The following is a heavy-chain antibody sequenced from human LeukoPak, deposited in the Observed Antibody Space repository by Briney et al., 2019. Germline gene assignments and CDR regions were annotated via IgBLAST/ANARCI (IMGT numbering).Heavy chain of an antibody. CDR1: GFTFSSYA. D-gene: IGHD2-8*01. J-gene: IGHJ4*02. CDR3: ARDLNRHYCTNGVCYTFDY. Sequence: PGGSLRLSCAASGFTFSSYAMHWVRQAPGKGLEWVAVISYDGSNKYYADSVKGRFTISRDNSKNTLYLQMNSLRAEDTAVYYCARDLNRHYCTNGVCYTFDYWGQGTLVTVSS. V-gene: IGHV3-30-3*01. CDR2: ISYDGSNK.